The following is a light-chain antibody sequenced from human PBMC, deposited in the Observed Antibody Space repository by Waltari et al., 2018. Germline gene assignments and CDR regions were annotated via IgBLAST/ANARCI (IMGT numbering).Light chain of an antibody. J-gene: IGLJ3*02. V-gene: IGLV2-23*01. CDR1: SSDVGNYNL. Sequence: QSALTQPASVSGSPGQSITISCTGTSSDVGNYNLVSWYQQYPGKAPQVMIYDDNRRPSGVSDNFSGSKSGNTASLTFSGVQAEAEADYYCCSYAGSYTWVFGGGTKLTVL. CDR3: CSYAGSYTWV. CDR2: DDN.